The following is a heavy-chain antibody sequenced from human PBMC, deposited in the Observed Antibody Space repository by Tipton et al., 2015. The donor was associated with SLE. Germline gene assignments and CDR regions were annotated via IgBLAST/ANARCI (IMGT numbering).Heavy chain of an antibody. D-gene: IGHD2-15*01. Sequence: QSGAEVKKPGASVKVSCKASGYTFTSYDINWVRQATGQGLEWMGWMNPNSGDAGYALKFQGRVTMTRNISKSTAYMELSSLRSEDTAVYYCARRRDCSGGSCQGGFGYWVQRTLVTVSS. CDR3: ARRRDCSGGSCQGGFGY. J-gene: IGHJ4*02. V-gene: IGHV1-8*01. CDR1: GYTFTSYD. CDR2: MNPNSGDA.